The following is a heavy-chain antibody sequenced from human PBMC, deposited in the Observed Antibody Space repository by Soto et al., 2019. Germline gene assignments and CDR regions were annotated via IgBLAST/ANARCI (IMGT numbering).Heavy chain of an antibody. J-gene: IGHJ3*02. CDR3: AKDQGRTDYSVNALDX. D-gene: IGHD3-16*01. CDR1: GFTFHDYA. Sequence: GGSLRLSCAASGFTFHDYAMHWVRQAPGKGLEWVSCVSWNSDSIVYAYSVKVRFTISRDNANNSLYLQMNSLSAEDTAFYYCAKDQGRTDYSVNALDXWGQGTVFTVS. V-gene: IGHV3-9*01. CDR2: VSWNSDSI.